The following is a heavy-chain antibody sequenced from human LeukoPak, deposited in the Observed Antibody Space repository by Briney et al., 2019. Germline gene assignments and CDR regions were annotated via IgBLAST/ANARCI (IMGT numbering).Heavy chain of an antibody. CDR2: IYHSGST. D-gene: IGHD2-2*01. V-gene: IGHV4-30-2*01. CDR1: GGSINTNPNY. CDR3: ASAKVDIVVVPAAIDAFDI. Sequence: SETLSLTCTVSGGSINTNPNYWGWVRQPPGKGLEWIGYIYHSGSTYYNPSLKSRVTISVDRSKNQFSLKLSSVTAADTAVYYCASAKVDIVVVPAAIDAFDIWGQGTMVTVSS. J-gene: IGHJ3*02.